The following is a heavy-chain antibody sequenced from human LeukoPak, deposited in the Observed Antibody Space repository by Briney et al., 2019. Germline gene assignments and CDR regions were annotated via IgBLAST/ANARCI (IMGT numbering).Heavy chain of an antibody. Sequence: GGSLRLSCAASGFTFTCCWMSWVRQTPGKGLEWVASIKQDGREKFYADSVKGRFTISRDNAKSSLYLQVNSLRAEDTAVYYCAREPGRTRYFDSWGQGILVTVSS. CDR3: AREPGRTRYFDS. J-gene: IGHJ4*02. CDR2: IKQDGREK. V-gene: IGHV3-7*01. CDR1: GFTFTCCW. D-gene: IGHD1-26*01.